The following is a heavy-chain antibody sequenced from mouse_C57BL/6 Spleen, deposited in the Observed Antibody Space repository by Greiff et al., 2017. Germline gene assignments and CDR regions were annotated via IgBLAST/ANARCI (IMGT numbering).Heavy chain of an antibody. Sequence: EVKLMESGPGLVKPSQSLSLTCSVTGYSITSGYYWNWIRQFPGNKLEWMGYISYDGSNNYNPSLKNRISITRDTSKNQFFLKLNSVTTEDTATYYCARGITRYFDYWGQGTTLTVSS. CDR2: ISYDGSN. CDR3: ARGITRYFDY. CDR1: GYSITSGYY. J-gene: IGHJ2*01. V-gene: IGHV3-6*01. D-gene: IGHD1-1*01.